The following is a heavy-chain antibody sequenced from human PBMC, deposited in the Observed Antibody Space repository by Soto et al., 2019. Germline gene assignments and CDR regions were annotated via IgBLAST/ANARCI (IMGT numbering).Heavy chain of an antibody. D-gene: IGHD5-12*01. J-gene: IGHJ4*02. V-gene: IGHV1-69*01. CDR2: IIPNFGTT. CDR1: GGSFSNFV. Sequence: QVQLVQSGAEVKKPGSSVKVSCKASGGSFSNFVISWVRQAPGQGLEWMGGIIPNFGTTNYAQKFQGKVTITADETTRTAYLEAGGLTSEDTSVYYCARDVGGGATIRQWCQGTLVTVSS. CDR3: ARDVGGGATIRQ.